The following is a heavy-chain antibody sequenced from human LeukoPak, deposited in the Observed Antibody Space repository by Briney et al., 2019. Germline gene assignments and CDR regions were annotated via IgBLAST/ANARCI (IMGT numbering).Heavy chain of an antibody. Sequence: GASVKVSCKTSGYTLIEYGISWVRQAPGQGLEWVGWITTYNGEKIYSQRFQGRVTMTTDTSSGTYYMELRNLRSDDTAIYYCARDCSNGVCYPRDYWGQGTQVVVST. V-gene: IGHV1-18*01. CDR1: GYTLIEYG. CDR3: ARDCSNGVCYPRDY. J-gene: IGHJ4*02. D-gene: IGHD2-8*01. CDR2: ITTYNGEK.